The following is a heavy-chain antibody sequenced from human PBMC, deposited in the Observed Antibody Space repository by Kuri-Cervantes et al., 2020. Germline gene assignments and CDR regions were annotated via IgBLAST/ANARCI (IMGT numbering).Heavy chain of an antibody. D-gene: IGHD3-16*02. CDR3: ARVEGGRYPDGYYYYGMDV. CDR1: GYTFTSYD. CDR2: MNPNSGNT. J-gene: IGHJ6*02. V-gene: IGHV1-8*01. Sequence: ASVKVSCKASGYTFTSYDINWVRQATGQGLEWMGWMNPNSGNTGYAQKFQGRVTMTRNTSISTAYMELSSLRSEDTAVYYCARVEGGRYPDGYYYYGMDVWGQGTTVTVSS.